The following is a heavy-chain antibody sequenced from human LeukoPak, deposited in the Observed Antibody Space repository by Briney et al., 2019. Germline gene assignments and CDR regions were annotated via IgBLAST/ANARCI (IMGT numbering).Heavy chain of an antibody. CDR1: GFTFSSST. J-gene: IGHJ3*02. CDR2: IVVGSGDT. V-gene: IGHV1-58*01. CDR3: AARPRDYVTFDI. D-gene: IGHD3-16*01. Sequence: ASVKVSCKTSGFTFSSSTVQWVRQARGQGLEWIGWIVVGSGDTNYAQKFQERVTITRDMSTNTAYMDLSSLGSEDTAVYYCAARPRDYVTFDIWGQGTMVTVSS.